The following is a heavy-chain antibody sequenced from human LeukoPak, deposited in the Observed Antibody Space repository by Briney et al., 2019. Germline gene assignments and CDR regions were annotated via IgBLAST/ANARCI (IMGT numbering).Heavy chain of an antibody. V-gene: IGHV3-9*03. Sequence: GGSLKLSCAASGFTIADYAMHWVRQAPGKGLEWVSGISWNSGSIGYADSVKGRFTISRDNAKNSLYLQMNSLRAEDMALYYCAKDEFVASDFTGAFDIWGQGTMVTVSS. CDR2: ISWNSGSI. J-gene: IGHJ3*02. CDR1: GFTIADYA. CDR3: AKDEFVASDFTGAFDI. D-gene: IGHD2-8*02.